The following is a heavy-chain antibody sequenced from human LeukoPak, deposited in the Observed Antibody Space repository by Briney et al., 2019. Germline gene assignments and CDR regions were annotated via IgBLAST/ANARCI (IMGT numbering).Heavy chain of an antibody. CDR2: INLGGST. V-gene: IGHV4-34*01. D-gene: IGHD3-16*01. CDR3: AKGRRVIMIEGANRVNQWIDP. CDR1: GASFSGYY. Sequence: SETLSLTCAVYGASFSGYYWSWIRQPPGKGLAWIGEINLGGSTNYNPSLKSRVTISLDTPKKQFSLKLNSVPAADTATYYCAKGRRVIMIEGANRVNQWIDPWGQGTLLTVSS. J-gene: IGHJ5*02.